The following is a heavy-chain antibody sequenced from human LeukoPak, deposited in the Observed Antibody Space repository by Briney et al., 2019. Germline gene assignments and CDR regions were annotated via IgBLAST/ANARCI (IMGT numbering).Heavy chain of an antibody. CDR2: INPSGGST. Sequence: ASVKVSCKASGYTFNNHYMYWVRQAPGQGLEWMGIINPSGGSTSYAQKFQGRVTMTRDTSTSTVYMELSSLRSEDTAVYYCARGKITFGGVIALAEYFQHWGQGTLVTVSS. D-gene: IGHD3-16*02. CDR1: GYTFNNHY. J-gene: IGHJ1*01. CDR3: ARGKITFGGVIALAEYFQH. V-gene: IGHV1-46*02.